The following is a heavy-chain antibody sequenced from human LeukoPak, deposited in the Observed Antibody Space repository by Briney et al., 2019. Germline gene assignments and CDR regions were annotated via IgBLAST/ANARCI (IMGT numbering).Heavy chain of an antibody. D-gene: IGHD3-9*01. J-gene: IGHJ4*02. CDR2: ISSSGSTI. V-gene: IGHV3-48*03. CDR1: GFTFSNYE. CDR3: ARNGVYDILTKYYFDY. Sequence: GGSLRLSCAASGFTFSNYEMNWVRQAPGKGLEWVSYISSSGSTIYYADSVKGRFTISRDNAKNSLYLQMNSLRAEDTAVYYCARNGVYDILTKYYFDYWGQGTLVTVSS.